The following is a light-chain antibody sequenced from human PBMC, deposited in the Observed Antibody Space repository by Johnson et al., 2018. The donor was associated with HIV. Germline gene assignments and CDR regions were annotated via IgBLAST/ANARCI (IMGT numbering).Light chain of an antibody. CDR1: SSNIGNNY. J-gene: IGLJ1*01. V-gene: IGLV1-51*01. Sequence: QSVLTQPPSLSAAPGQTVTISCSGSSSNIGNNYVSWYQQLPGTAPKLLIYDNDKRPSGIPDRFSGSKSGTSATLGLTGLQTGDEADYYCGTWDSGLGALYVFGTGTKVTVL. CDR2: DND. CDR3: GTWDSGLGALYV.